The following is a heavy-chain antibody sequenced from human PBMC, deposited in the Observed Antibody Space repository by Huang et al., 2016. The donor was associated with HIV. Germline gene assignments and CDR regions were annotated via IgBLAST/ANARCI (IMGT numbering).Heavy chain of an antibody. D-gene: IGHD3-10*01. J-gene: IGHJ4*02. Sequence: QLQLQESGPGLVKPSETLSLTCTVSGGSIRGDNYYWGWIRQPPGKGLEWIGSIYYSGSTYYNPSLKSRGTITVDTSKNQFSLKLRSVTAADTAVYYCARLPGSITMIRGVITDPYWGQGTLVTVSS. V-gene: IGHV4-39*01. CDR1: GGSIRGDNYY. CDR2: IYYSGST. CDR3: ARLPGSITMIRGVITDPY.